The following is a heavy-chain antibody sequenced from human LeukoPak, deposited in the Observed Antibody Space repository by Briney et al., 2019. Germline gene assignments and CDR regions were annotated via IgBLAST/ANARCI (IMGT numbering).Heavy chain of an antibody. CDR1: GYTFTSYG. CDR3: ARVGISSPENWFDP. V-gene: IGHV1-18*01. J-gene: IGHJ5*02. Sequence: ASVKVSCKASGYTFTSYGISWVRQAPGQGLEWMGWISAYNGNTNYAQKLQGRVTMTTDTSTSTAYVELRSLRSDDTAVYYCARVGISSPENWFDPWGQGTLVTVSS. CDR2: ISAYNGNT. D-gene: IGHD1-26*01.